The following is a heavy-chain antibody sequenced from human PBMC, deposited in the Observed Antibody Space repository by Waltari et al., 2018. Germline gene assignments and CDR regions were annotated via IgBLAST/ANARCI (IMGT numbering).Heavy chain of an antibody. CDR1: GYIFSGHY. V-gene: IGHV1-2*02. CDR2: INPNTGDT. J-gene: IGHJ4*02. D-gene: IGHD3-16*01. Sequence: QVQPVQSGAEVKKPGASVKVSCKASGYIFSGHYMHWVRQAPGQGLEWMGWINPNTGDTNYAQNFEGRVTLTRDTSFNTAYMELKSLTSDDTAIYFCARDGGTWLEEDYFDYWGQGTLVTVSS. CDR3: ARDGGTWLEEDYFDY.